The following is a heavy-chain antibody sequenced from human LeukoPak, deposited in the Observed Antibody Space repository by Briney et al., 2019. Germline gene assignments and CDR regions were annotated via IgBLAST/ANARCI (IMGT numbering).Heavy chain of an antibody. D-gene: IGHD2-2*01. CDR3: ARGYCSSTSCCEGSAEYFQH. CDR1: GGSISSYY. J-gene: IGHJ1*01. V-gene: IGHV4-59*01. CDR2: IYYSGST. Sequence: SETLSLICTVSGGSISSYYWSWIRQPPGKGLEWIGYIYYSGSTNYNPSLKSRVTISVDTSKNQFSLKLSSVTAADTAVYYCARGYCSSTSCCEGSAEYFQHWGQGTLVTISS.